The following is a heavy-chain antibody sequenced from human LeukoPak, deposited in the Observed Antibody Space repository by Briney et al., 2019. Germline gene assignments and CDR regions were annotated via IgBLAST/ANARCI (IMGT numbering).Heavy chain of an antibody. CDR3: ARDFGDFWSGYPILVFYYYMDV. CDR2: ISSSSSYI. Sequence: GGSLRLSCAASGFTFSSYSMNWVRQAPGKGLEWVSSISSSSSYIYYADSVKGRFTISRDNAKNSLYLQMNSLRAEDTAVYYCARDFGDFWSGYPILVFYYYMDVWGKGTTVTVSS. D-gene: IGHD3-3*01. J-gene: IGHJ6*03. CDR1: GFTFSSYS. V-gene: IGHV3-21*01.